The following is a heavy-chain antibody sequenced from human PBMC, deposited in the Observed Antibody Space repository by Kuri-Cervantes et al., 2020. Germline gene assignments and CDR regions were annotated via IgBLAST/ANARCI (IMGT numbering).Heavy chain of an antibody. D-gene: IGHD5-18*01. CDR2: IYYSGST. CDR1: GGSISSYY. CDR3: ARDRLAMVV. Sequence: SETLSLTCTVSGGSISSYYWSWIRQSPGKGLEWIGYIYYSGSTNYNPSLKSRVTMSVDSSKNQFSLKLTSVTAADTAVYYCARDRLAMVVWGQGALVTVSS. V-gene: IGHV4-59*13. J-gene: IGHJ4*02.